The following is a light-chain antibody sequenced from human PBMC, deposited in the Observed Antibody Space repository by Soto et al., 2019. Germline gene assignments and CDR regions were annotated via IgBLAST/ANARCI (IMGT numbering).Light chain of an antibody. CDR3: QQYEELPLT. CDR2: DAS. J-gene: IGKJ4*01. CDR1: QNIANY. V-gene: IGKV1-33*01. Sequence: DVQLTQSPSTLSASVGDRVAITCQASQNIANYLNWFQRRPGKAPQLLISDASHLEPGVPSRFSGHRSGTDFTLIINSLQPEDFATYYCQQYEELPLTFGGGTRV.